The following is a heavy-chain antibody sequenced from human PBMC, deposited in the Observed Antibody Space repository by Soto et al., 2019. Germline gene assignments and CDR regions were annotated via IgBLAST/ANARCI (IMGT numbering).Heavy chain of an antibody. CDR2: MHHSGSS. D-gene: IGHD4-17*01. CDR1: GASIISSNW. V-gene: IGHV4-4*02. J-gene: IGHJ4*02. CDR3: ARMFYDYGPLDF. Sequence: QVQLQESGPGLVKPSGTLSLTCAVSGASIISSNWWSWVRQPPGKGLEWIGEMHHSGSSNYNPSPQRRVTISIDKSKNQFSLRLTSVTAADTAVYYCARMFYDYGPLDFWGQGTLVTVSS.